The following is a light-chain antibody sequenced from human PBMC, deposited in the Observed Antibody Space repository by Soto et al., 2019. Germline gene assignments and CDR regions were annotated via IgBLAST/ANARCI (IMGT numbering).Light chain of an antibody. V-gene: IGLV2-14*01. CDR2: DVS. Sequence: QSALTQPASVSGSPGQSITISCTGTSSDVRSYNYVSWYQQHPGKAPKLMIYDVSNRPSGVSNRFSGSKTGNTASLTISGLQAEDEADYYCSSYTSSSTLFGTGTKVTVL. CDR3: SSYTSSSTL. J-gene: IGLJ1*01. CDR1: SSDVRSYNY.